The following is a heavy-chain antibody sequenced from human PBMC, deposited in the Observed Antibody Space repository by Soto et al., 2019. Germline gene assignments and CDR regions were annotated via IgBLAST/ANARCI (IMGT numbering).Heavy chain of an antibody. CDR3: AKDGGSGYEYYYYYYMDV. J-gene: IGHJ6*03. V-gene: IGHV3-23*01. CDR2: ISGSGGST. CDR1: GFPFSSYA. D-gene: IGHD5-12*01. Sequence: PGGSLRLSCAASGFPFSSYAMSWVRQAPGKGLEWVSAISGSGGSTYYADSVKGRFTISRDNSKNTLYLQMNSLRAEDTAVYYCAKDGGSGYEYYYYYYMDVWGKGTTVTVSS.